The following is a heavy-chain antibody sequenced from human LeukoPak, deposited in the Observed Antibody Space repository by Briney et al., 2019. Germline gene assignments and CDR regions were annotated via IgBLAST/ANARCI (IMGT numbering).Heavy chain of an antibody. J-gene: IGHJ4*02. Sequence: PGGSLRLSCEASGITFSDAWVSWVRQVPGKGLEWIALLKSKTDGETSDYAAPVQGRFTVSRNDAENTLFLQMDSLKIDDTAVYYCIANLDYWGQGTLVTVSS. D-gene: IGHD1-1*01. V-gene: IGHV3-15*01. CDR2: LKSKTDGETS. CDR1: GITFSDAW. CDR3: IANLDY.